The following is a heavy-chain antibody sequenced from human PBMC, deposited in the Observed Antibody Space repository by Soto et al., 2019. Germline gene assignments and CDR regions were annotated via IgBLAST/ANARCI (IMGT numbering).Heavy chain of an antibody. Sequence: EVQVLESGGGLVQPGGSLRLSCAASGFTFSSYGMNWVRQAPGKGLEWVSGIRSDGATTYNADSVKGRFTVSRDTSKNTVYLKMNSLRAEATAVYYCAKGKGVGATPDGANCWGQGTLVTVSS. D-gene: IGHD1-26*01. CDR3: AKGKGVGATPDGANC. CDR1: GFTFSSYG. V-gene: IGHV3-23*01. CDR2: IRSDGATT. J-gene: IGHJ4*02.